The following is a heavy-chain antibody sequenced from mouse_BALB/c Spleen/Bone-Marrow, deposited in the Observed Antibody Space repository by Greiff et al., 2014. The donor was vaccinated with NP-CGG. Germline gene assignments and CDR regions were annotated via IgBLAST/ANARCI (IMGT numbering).Heavy chain of an antibody. V-gene: IGHV1S22*01. J-gene: IGHJ3*01. CDR2: IYPGSGST. CDR1: GYTFTSYW. D-gene: IGHD2-4*01. Sequence: LQQPGSELVRPGASVKLSCKASGYTFTSYWMHWVKQRPGQGLEWIGNIYPGSGSTNYGEKFKSKATLTVDTSSSTAYMRLSSLTSEDSAVYYCTRGGVYYDYDGAWFAYWGQGTLVTVSA. CDR3: TRGGVYYDYDGAWFAY.